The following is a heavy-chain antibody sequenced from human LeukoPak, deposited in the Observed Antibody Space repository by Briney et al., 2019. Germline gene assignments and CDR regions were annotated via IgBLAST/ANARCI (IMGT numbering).Heavy chain of an antibody. CDR1: GFTFSSYA. CDR2: ISYDGSNK. Sequence: PGGSLRLSWAASGFTFSSYAMHWVRQAPGKGLEWVAVISYDGSNKYYADSVKGRFTISRDNSKNTLYLQMNSLRAEDTAVYYCARARFTISNFDYWGQGTLVTVSS. J-gene: IGHJ4*02. V-gene: IGHV3-30-3*01. CDR3: ARARFTISNFDY. D-gene: IGHD3-3*01.